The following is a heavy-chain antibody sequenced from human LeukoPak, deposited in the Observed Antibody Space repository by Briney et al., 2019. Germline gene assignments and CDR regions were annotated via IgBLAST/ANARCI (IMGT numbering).Heavy chain of an antibody. CDR1: GYTFTGYF. Sequence: GASVKVSCKTSGYTFTGYFMLWVRQAPGQGLEWMGWINPNSGGTNYAQKFQGRVTMTRDTSISTAYMELTRLRSDDTAMYYCSREGDYGDYGRLWYFDLWGRGTLVTVSS. D-gene: IGHD4-17*01. CDR3: SREGDYGDYGRLWYFDL. V-gene: IGHV1-2*02. CDR2: INPNSGGT. J-gene: IGHJ2*01.